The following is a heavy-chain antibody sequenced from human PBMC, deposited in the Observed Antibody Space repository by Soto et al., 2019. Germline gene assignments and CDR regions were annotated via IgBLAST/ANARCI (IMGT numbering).Heavy chain of an antibody. Sequence: EVQLVESGGGLVQPGGSLRLSCVASGFTFRNYWMSWLRQAPGKGLEWVANTNQDGRERYSVDSVKGRFTISRDNAKNSMHLQMNSLRAEDTAVYYCARDGSGYSTDCGQGTLVTVSS. CDR2: TNQDGRER. D-gene: IGHD5-18*01. CDR1: GFTFRNYW. V-gene: IGHV3-7*01. CDR3: ARDGSGYSTD. J-gene: IGHJ4*02.